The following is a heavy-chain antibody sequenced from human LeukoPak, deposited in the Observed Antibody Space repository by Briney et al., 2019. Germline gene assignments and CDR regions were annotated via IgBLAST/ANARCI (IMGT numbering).Heavy chain of an antibody. D-gene: IGHD3-10*01. CDR2: IYHSGDT. CDR1: GYSVSSGYY. CDR3: ARISRGWFDY. Sequence: PSETLSLTCTVSGYSVSSGYYWGWIRQPPGKGPEWIASIYHSGDTYYNPSLRSRVTISLDTSKNQLSLKLSSVTAADTAVYYCARISRGWFDYWGQGTLVTVSS. J-gene: IGHJ4*02. V-gene: IGHV4-38-2*02.